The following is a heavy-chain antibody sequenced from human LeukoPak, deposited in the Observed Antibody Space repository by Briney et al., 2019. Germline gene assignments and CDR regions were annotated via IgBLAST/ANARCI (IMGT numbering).Heavy chain of an antibody. D-gene: IGHD3-10*01. CDR1: GFTFSSYS. J-gene: IGHJ6*02. V-gene: IGHV3-21*05. Sequence: GGSLRLSCAASGFTFSSYSMNWVRQAPGKGLEWVSYISSSSSYIYYADSVKGRFTISRDNAKNSLYLQMNSLRAEDTAVYYCAREAWVRDYYYGMDVWGQGTTVTVSS. CDR3: AREAWVRDYYYGMDV. CDR2: ISSSSSYI.